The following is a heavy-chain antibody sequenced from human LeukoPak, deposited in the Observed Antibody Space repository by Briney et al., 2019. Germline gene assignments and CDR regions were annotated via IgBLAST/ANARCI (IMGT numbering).Heavy chain of an antibody. V-gene: IGHV5-10-1*01. D-gene: IGHD1-26*01. J-gene: IGHJ6*02. CDR1: GNSFTSYW. CDR2: IDPSDSYT. CDR3: ARRGYYYYGLDV. Sequence: GESLKISCKDSGNSFTSYWISWVRQMPGKGLEWMGRIDPSDSYTNYHPSFQGHVTISADKSITTAYLLWSALKAPDTAIYYCARRGYYYYGLDVWGQGTTVTVSS.